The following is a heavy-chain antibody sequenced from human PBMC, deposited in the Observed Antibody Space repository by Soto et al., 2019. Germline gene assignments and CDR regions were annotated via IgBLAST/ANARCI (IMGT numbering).Heavy chain of an antibody. CDR1: GGSISTYY. Sequence: SETLSLTCTVSGGSISTYYWSWIRQPPGKGLEWIGYIYYSVSTSYNPSLKSRVTISVDTSKNQFSLKLRSVTAADTAVYYCASDLSSGWDQGYCMDVWGQGTTVTVSS. CDR2: IYYSVST. V-gene: IGHV4-59*01. J-gene: IGHJ6*02. CDR3: ASDLSSGWDQGYCMDV. D-gene: IGHD6-19*01.